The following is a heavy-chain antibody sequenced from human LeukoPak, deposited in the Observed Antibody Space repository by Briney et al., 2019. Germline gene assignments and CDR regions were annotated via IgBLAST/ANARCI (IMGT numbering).Heavy chain of an antibody. CDR1: GGTFSSYA. CDR3: ARARRYYYDSSGYYSALDY. CDR2: IIPIFGTA. D-gene: IGHD3-22*01. J-gene: IGHJ4*02. V-gene: IGHV1-69*05. Sequence: SVKVSCKASGGTFSSYAISWVRQAPGQGLEWMGGIIPIFGTANYAQKFQGRVTITTDESTSTAYMELSSLRSEDTAVYYCARARRYYYDSSGYYSALDYWGQGTLVTVSS.